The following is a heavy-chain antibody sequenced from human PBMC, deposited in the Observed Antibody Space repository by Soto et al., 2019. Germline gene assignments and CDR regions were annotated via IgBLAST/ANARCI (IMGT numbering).Heavy chain of an antibody. D-gene: IGHD2-2*01. CDR1: GFTFSSYS. J-gene: IGHJ4*02. V-gene: IGHV3-23*01. Sequence: DVRLLESGGGLVQPGGSLRLSCAASGFTFSSYSMSWVRQAPGKGLEWVSTIGTSASTYYGVSVRGRFTISGDNSRNTLYLQMNSLRAEDTAVYYCADLSRYCTSSNCDWGQGTLVTVSS. CDR3: ADLSRYCTSSNCD. CDR2: IGTSAST.